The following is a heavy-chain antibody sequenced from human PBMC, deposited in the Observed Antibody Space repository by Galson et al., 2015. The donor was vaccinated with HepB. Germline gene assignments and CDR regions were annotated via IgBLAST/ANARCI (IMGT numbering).Heavy chain of an antibody. CDR1: GYTFNTYW. J-gene: IGHJ3*02. CDR2: IYPSDSDT. D-gene: IGHD3-10*01. V-gene: IGHV5-51*03. CDR3: ARRTMIRGVSRKGGAFDI. Sequence: QSGAEVKKPGESLRISCKGSGYTFNTYWIAWVRQMPGKGLEWMGIIYPSDSDTRYSPSFQGQVTMSADKSISTAYLQWSSLKASDSAMYYCARRTMIRGVSRKGGAFDIWGQGTMVTVSS.